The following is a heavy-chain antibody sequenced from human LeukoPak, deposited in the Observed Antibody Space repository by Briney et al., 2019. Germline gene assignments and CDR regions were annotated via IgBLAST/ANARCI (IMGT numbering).Heavy chain of an antibody. CDR1: GFTFSSYW. V-gene: IGHV3-74*01. D-gene: IGHD3-3*01. CDR3: ARDPRTPYTIFGVVIIGHDAFDI. J-gene: IGHJ3*02. Sequence: GGSLRLSCAASGFTFSSYWMHWVRQAPGKGLVWVSRINSDGSSTSYADSVKGRFTISRDNAKNTLYLQMSSLRAEDTAVYYCARDPRTPYTIFGVVIIGHDAFDIWGQGTMVTVSS. CDR2: INSDGSST.